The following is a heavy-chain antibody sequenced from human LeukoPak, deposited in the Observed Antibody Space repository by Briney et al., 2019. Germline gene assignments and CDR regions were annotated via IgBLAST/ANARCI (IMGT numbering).Heavy chain of an antibody. CDR2: ITWNSDFI. V-gene: IGHV3-9*01. CDR3: VKDIGPGGMDV. J-gene: IGHJ6*02. CDR1: EFSFDDCA. Sequence: GGSLRLSCVASEFSFDDCAMHWGRQPSAPGQEWVSGITWNSDFIGYADSVKGRFTISRDNAKNYLYLQMNSLRAEDTALYYCVKDIGPGGMDVWGQGTTVTVSS.